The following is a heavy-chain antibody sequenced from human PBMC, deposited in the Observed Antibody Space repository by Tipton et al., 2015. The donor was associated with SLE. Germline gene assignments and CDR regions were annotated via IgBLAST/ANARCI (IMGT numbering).Heavy chain of an antibody. CDR2: IYLSGNI. J-gene: IGHJ4*02. CDR1: GFSISSTYN. V-gene: IGHV4-38-2*02. D-gene: IGHD3/OR15-3a*01. Sequence: TLSLTCSVSGFSISSTYNWGWIRQPPGEGLQWIGGIYLSGNIYYSPSLESRVTISLDKAKNQVSLKLTSVTAADTALYYCARYPPLYGTDAYWGQGIMVTVSS. CDR3: ARYPPLYGTDAY.